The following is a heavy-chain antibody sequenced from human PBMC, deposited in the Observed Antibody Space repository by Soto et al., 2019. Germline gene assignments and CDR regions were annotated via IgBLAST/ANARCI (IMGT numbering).Heavy chain of an antibody. CDR3: ARKQAGYFYGIDY. V-gene: IGHV4-31*03. Sequence: SETLSLTCTVSGGSITSGGYYWSWIRQHPGKGLEWLGYIYDSGSTFYNPSLKSRITLSVDTSKNQFSLKLSSVTVADTAVYFCARKQAGYFYGIDYWGQGTLVTAPQ. D-gene: IGHD3-10*01. CDR1: GGSITSGGYY. J-gene: IGHJ4*02. CDR2: IYDSGST.